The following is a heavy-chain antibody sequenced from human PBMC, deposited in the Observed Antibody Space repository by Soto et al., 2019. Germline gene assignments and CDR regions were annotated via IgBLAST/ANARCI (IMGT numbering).Heavy chain of an antibody. CDR2: IKQDGSEK. V-gene: IGHV3-7*03. D-gene: IGHD3-10*01. J-gene: IGHJ5*02. CDR3: ARITMVRGVIILSPAWFGP. CDR1: GFTFSSYW. Sequence: HPGGSLRLSCAASGFTFSSYWMSWVRQAPGKGLEWVANIKQDGSEKYYVDSVKGRFTISRDNAKNSLYLQMNSLRAEDTAVYYCARITMVRGVIILSPAWFGPWGQGTLVTVSS.